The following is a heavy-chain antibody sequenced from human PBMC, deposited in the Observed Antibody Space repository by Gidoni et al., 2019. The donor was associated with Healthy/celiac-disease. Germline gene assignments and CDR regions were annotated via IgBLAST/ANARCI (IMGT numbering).Heavy chain of an antibody. J-gene: IGHJ4*02. CDR2: INPSGGST. D-gene: IGHD1-26*01. Sequence: QVQLVQSGAEVKKPGASVKGSCKASGYTFTSYYMHWVRQAPGQGLEWMGIINPSGGSTSYAQKFQGRVTMTRDTSTSTVYMELSSLRSEDTAVYYCVTGAAKRIDYWGQGTLVTVSS. CDR3: VTGAAKRIDY. CDR1: GYTFTSYY. V-gene: IGHV1-46*01.